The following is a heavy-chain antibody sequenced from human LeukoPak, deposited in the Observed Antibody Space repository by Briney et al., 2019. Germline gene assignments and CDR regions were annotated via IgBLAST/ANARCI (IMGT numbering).Heavy chain of an antibody. V-gene: IGHV3-53*01. D-gene: IGHD2-21*02. Sequence: GGSLRLSRAASGFTVSSNYMSWVRQAPGKGLEWVSVIYSGGSTYYADSVKGRFTISRDNSKNTLYLQMNSLRAEDTAVYYCARSRLFDYWGQGTLVTVSS. CDR2: IYSGGST. J-gene: IGHJ4*02. CDR3: ARSRLFDY. CDR1: GFTVSSNY.